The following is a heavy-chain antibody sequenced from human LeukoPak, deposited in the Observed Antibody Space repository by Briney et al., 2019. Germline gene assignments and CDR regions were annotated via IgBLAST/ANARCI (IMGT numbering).Heavy chain of an antibody. CDR2: IIPIFGTA. CDR1: GGTFSSYA. J-gene: IGHJ6*03. Sequence: GASVKVSCKASGGTFSSYAISWVRQAPEQGLEWMGGIIPIFGTANYAQKFQGRVTITADESTSTAYMELSSLRSEDTAVYYCARDPRQLPHVHYYYYMDVWGKGTTVTVSS. CDR3: ARDPRQLPHVHYYYYMDV. V-gene: IGHV1-69*13. D-gene: IGHD2-2*01.